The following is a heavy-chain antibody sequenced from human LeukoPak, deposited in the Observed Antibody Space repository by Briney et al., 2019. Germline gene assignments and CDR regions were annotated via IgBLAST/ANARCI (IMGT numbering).Heavy chain of an antibody. Sequence: GGSLRLSCAASGFTFSNYWMIWVRQAPGKGLEWVGNIKQDGSEKRYADSVRGRFSTSRDNAQTSLYLQMNSLRAEDTAVYYCARASDPWLQLTWGQGTLVTVSS. D-gene: IGHD5-24*01. CDR2: IKQDGSEK. V-gene: IGHV3-7*05. CDR3: ARASDPWLQLT. J-gene: IGHJ5*02. CDR1: GFTFSNYW.